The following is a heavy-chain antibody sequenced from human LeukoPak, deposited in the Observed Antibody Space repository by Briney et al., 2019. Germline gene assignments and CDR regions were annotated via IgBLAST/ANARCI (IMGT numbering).Heavy chain of an antibody. J-gene: IGHJ4*02. CDR2: ISPRGETI. D-gene: IGHD3-10*02. V-gene: IGHV3-48*01. CDR1: GFFFSSRG. Sequence: GGSLRLSCVTSGFFFSSRGMVWARHAPGNGLEWVSYISPRGETIYYADSVKGRFTVSRDNAKSSMFLQMESLRVEDTAKYYCARVDGPTVFVYYLDFWGQGTLATVSS. CDR3: ARVDGPTVFVYYLDF.